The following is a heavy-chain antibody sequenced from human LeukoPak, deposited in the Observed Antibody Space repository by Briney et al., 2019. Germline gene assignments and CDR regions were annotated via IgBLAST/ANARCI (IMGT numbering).Heavy chain of an antibody. CDR2: ISYDGSNK. D-gene: IGHD3-16*01. Sequence: GRSLRLSCAASGFTFSSYGMHWVRQAPGKGLEWVAVISYDGSNKYYADSVKGRFTISRDNSKNTLYQQMNSLRAEDTAVYYCAKGGRGDSLLSPNIDYWGQGTLVTVSS. CDR1: GFTFSSYG. V-gene: IGHV3-30*18. CDR3: AKGGRGDSLLSPNIDY. J-gene: IGHJ4*02.